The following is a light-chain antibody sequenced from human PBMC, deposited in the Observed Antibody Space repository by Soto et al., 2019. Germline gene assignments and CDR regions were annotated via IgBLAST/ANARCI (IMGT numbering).Light chain of an antibody. CDR3: AAWDDSLNGYYV. CDR2: SNN. CDR1: SSNIGSNT. V-gene: IGLV1-44*01. Sequence: QSVLTQPPSASGTPGQRVTISCSGSSSNIGSNTVNWYQQLPGTAPKLLIYSNNQRPSGVPDRFSGSKSGTSASLAISGLQXEDEADYYCAAWDDSLNGYYVFGTGTKVTVL. J-gene: IGLJ1*01.